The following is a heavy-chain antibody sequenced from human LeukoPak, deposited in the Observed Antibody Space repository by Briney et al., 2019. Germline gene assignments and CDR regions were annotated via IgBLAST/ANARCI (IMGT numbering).Heavy chain of an antibody. D-gene: IGHD3-9*01. V-gene: IGHV1-46*01. J-gene: IGHJ6*02. Sequence: ASVKVSCKASGYTFTSYYMHWVRQAPGQGLEWMGIINPSGGSTSYAQKFQGRVTMTRNTSISTAYMELSSLRSEDTAVYYCARDNYDILTGYYYYYYGMDVWGQGTTVTVSS. CDR2: INPSGGST. CDR1: GYTFTSYY. CDR3: ARDNYDILTGYYYYYYGMDV.